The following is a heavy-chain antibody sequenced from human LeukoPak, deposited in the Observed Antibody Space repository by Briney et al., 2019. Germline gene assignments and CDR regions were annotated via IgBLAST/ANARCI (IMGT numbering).Heavy chain of an antibody. V-gene: IGHV4-59*01. CDR1: GGSISRYY. D-gene: IGHD6-13*01. CDR2: IYDSGTT. J-gene: IGHJ4*02. Sequence: SETLSLTCSVSGGSISRYYWSWIRQPPAKGLEWIGYIYDSGTTNYNPSLESRVTISVDTSKNQFSLKLSSVTAADTAVYFCARYSTSWYTFDYWGQGTLVTVSS. CDR3: ARYSTSWYTFDY.